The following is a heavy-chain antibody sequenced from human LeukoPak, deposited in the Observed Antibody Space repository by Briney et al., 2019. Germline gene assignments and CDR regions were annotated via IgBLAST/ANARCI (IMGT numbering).Heavy chain of an antibody. CDR2: ISGNSGDI. CDR3: AKAGSCSSTSCYDGYFDY. CDR1: GFSFSDSY. J-gene: IGHJ4*02. D-gene: IGHD2-2*01. V-gene: IGHV3-11*06. Sequence: GGSLRLSCAASGFSFSDSYMTWVRQAPGKGLEWLSYISGNSGDINYADSVKGRFTISRDNSKNTLYLQMNSLRAEDTAVYYCAKAGSCSSTSCYDGYFDYWGQGTLVTVSS.